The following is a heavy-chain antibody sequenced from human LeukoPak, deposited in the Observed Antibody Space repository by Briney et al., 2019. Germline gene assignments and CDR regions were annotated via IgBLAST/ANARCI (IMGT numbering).Heavy chain of an antibody. D-gene: IGHD6-13*01. CDR2: INPNSGGT. J-gene: IGHJ4*02. CDR3: ARGGVRTAASNFDY. Sequence: ASVKVSCKASGYTFVLYYMHWVRQAPGQGLEWLGWINPNSGGTKYALKYQGRVAMTRDTSISTAYMEVSRLGSDDTAVYYCARGGVRTAASNFDYWGQGTLVTVPS. V-gene: IGHV1-2*02. CDR1: GYTFVLYY.